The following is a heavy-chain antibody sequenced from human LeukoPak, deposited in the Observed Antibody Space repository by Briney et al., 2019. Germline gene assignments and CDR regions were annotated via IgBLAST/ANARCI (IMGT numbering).Heavy chain of an antibody. CDR3: AKDNRRHYTSGPNPDSLH. CDR1: GFTVSSNY. CDR2: IYSGGST. V-gene: IGHV3-53*05. D-gene: IGHD6-19*01. J-gene: IGHJ4*02. Sequence: GGSLRLSCAASGFTVSSNYMSWVRQAPGKGLEWVSVIYSGGSTYYADSVKGRFTISRDNAKNSLYLQMDSLRVEDTAFYYCAKDNRRHYTSGPNPDSLHWGQGALVTVSS.